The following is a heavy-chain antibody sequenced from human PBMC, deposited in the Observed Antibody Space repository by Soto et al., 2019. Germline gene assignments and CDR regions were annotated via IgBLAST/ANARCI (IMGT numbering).Heavy chain of an antibody. CDR2: INQGGNER. D-gene: IGHD2-2*01. CDR3: ARDMTPAGIAFDY. Sequence: EVQLVESGGGLVQPGGSLRLSCAAPGFTFNDYWMNWVRQAPGKGPELVANINQGGNERYYVDSVKGRFAISRDNAKNSLYLQMNSLRAEDTAVYYCARDMTPAGIAFDYWGQGTLVTVSP. CDR1: GFTFNDYW. V-gene: IGHV3-7*01. J-gene: IGHJ4*02.